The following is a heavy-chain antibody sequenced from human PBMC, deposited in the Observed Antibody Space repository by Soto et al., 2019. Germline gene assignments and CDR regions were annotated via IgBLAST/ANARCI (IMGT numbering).Heavy chain of an antibody. CDR1: GFSLSTSGVG. CDR2: IYWDDDK. V-gene: IGHV2-5*02. CDR3: AHSLIGYYYDSSGSNWFDP. D-gene: IGHD3-22*01. J-gene: IGHJ5*02. Sequence: QITLKESGPTLVKPTQTLTLTCTFSGFSLSTSGVGVGWIRQPPGKALEWLALIYWDDDKRYSPSLKSRLTITKDNSTNPVVLTMTHMDPVDTATYYCAHSLIGYYYDSSGSNWFDPWGQGTLVTVSS.